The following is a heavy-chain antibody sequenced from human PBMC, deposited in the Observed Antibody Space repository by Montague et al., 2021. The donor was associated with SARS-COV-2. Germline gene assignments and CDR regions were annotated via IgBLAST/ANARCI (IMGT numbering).Heavy chain of an antibody. Sequence: PALVKPTQTLTLTCTFSGFSLSTHGVGVAWIRQPPGKALEWLALIYWDDDNRYSPSLERRLTITKDTSKNQVVLTMTNMDPVDTATYYCAHSYGDYLFDYWGQGTLVTVSS. CDR1: GFSLSTHGVG. D-gene: IGHD4-17*01. J-gene: IGHJ4*02. CDR2: IYWDDDN. CDR3: AHSYGDYLFDY. V-gene: IGHV2-5*02.